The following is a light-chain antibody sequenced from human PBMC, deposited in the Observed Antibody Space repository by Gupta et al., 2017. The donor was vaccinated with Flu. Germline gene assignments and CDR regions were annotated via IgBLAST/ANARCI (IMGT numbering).Light chain of an antibody. CDR3: QSYDNSLSGSRV. V-gene: IGLV1-40*01. J-gene: IGLJ1*01. CDR1: NSNIGAGYD. Sequence: QSVLTQPPSVSAAPGQRVTISCTGSNSNIGAGYDVHWYQQLPGTAPKLLIFGNNNRPSGVPDRFSGSKSGTSASLAITGLQAEDEADYYCQSYDNSLSGSRVFGTGTKVTVL. CDR2: GNN.